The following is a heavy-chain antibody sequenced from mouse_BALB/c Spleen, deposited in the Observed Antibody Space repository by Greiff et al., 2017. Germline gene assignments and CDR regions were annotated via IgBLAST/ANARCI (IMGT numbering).Heavy chain of an antibody. J-gene: IGHJ2*01. CDR3: ARKGNYRLFDY. Sequence: VQLVESGAELVRPGVSVKISCKGSGYTFTDYAMHWVKQSHAKSLEWIGVISTYYGDASYNQKFKGKATMTVDKSSSTAYMELARLTSEDSAIYYCARKGNYRLFDYWGQGTTLTVSS. CDR1: GYTFTDYA. CDR2: ISTYYGDA. V-gene: IGHV1S137*01. D-gene: IGHD2-14*01.